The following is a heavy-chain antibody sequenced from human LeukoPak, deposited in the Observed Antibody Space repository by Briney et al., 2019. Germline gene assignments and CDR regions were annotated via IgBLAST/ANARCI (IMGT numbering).Heavy chain of an antibody. V-gene: IGHV3-23*01. CDR2: ISGSGGTT. Sequence: AGGSLRLSRAASGFTFSSYAMSWVRQAPGKGLEWVSAISGSGGTTYYADSVKGRFTVSRDNSKNTLYLQMNSLRAEDTAVYYCATYYDFWSGYMYYFDYWGQGTLVTVSS. D-gene: IGHD3-3*01. CDR3: ATYYDFWSGYMYYFDY. J-gene: IGHJ4*02. CDR1: GFTFSSYA.